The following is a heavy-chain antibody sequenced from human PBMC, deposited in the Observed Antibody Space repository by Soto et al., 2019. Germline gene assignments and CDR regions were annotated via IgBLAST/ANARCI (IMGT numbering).Heavy chain of an antibody. V-gene: IGHV3-11*06. CDR3: ARDQVKGDDSSGFPYYYYYYGMDV. CDR2: ISSSSSYT. Sequence: GGSLRLSCAASGFTFSDYYMSWIRQAPGKGLEWVSYISSSSSYTNYADSVKGRFTISRDNAKNSLYLQMNSLRAEDTAVYYCARDQVKGDDSSGFPYYYYYYGMDVWGQGTTVTVSS. CDR1: GFTFSDYY. D-gene: IGHD3-22*01. J-gene: IGHJ6*02.